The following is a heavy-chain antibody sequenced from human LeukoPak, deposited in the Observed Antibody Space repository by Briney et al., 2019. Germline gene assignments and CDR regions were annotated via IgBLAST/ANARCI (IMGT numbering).Heavy chain of an antibody. CDR3: ARHVRGGSRGYYYYGMDV. V-gene: IGHV3-7*01. J-gene: IGHJ6*02. Sequence: GGSLRLSCAASEFTFSTYWMSWVRQAPGKGLEWVANIKQDGSEKFYGDSVKGRFTISRDNAKNSLYLQMNSLRAEDTAMYYCARHVRGGSRGYYYYGMDVWGQGTTVTVSS. D-gene: IGHD3-10*02. CDR1: EFTFSTYW. CDR2: IKQDGSEK.